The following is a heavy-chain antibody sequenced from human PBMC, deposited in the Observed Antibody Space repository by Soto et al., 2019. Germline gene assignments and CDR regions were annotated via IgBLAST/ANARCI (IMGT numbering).Heavy chain of an antibody. Sequence: QVQLVQSGAEVKKPGSSVRVSCKASGGTFSSYAISWVRQAPGQGLEWMGGIIPIFGTANYAQKFQGRVTITADESTSTAYMELSSLRSEDTAVYYCARDRDGYNYESDYWGQGTLVSVSS. J-gene: IGHJ4*02. CDR3: ARDRDGYNYESDY. CDR1: GGTFSSYA. V-gene: IGHV1-69*01. CDR2: IIPIFGTA. D-gene: IGHD5-12*01.